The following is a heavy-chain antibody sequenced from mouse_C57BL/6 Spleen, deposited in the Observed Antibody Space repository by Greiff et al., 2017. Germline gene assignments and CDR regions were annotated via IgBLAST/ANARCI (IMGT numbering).Heavy chain of an antibody. Sequence: EVKLQESGAELVKPGASVKLSCTASGFNIKDYYMHWVKQRTEQGLEWIGRIDPEDGETKYAQKFQGKATITADTSSNTAYLQLSSLTSEDAAVYYCARFDGYSLYAMDYWGQGTSVTVSS. J-gene: IGHJ4*01. D-gene: IGHD2-3*01. CDR1: GFNIKDYY. CDR2: IDPEDGET. V-gene: IGHV14-2*01. CDR3: ARFDGYSLYAMDY.